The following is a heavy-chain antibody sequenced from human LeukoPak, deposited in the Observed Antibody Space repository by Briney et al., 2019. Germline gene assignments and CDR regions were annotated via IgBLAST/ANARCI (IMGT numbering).Heavy chain of an antibody. J-gene: IGHJ6*03. CDR2: ISDDGRHN. CDR1: GFTFSTYA. CDR3: ARDPGIGHYYMDV. D-gene: IGHD3-10*01. V-gene: IGHV3-30*04. Sequence: GGSLRLSCAASGFTFSTYAMNWVRQAPGKGLEWVAVISDDGRHNYYADSVKGRFTISRDNSKNTLYLQMNSLRAEDTAVYYCARDPGIGHYYMDVWGKGTTVTVSS.